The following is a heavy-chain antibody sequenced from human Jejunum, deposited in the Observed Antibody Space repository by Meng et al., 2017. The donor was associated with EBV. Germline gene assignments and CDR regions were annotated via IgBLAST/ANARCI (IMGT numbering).Heavy chain of an antibody. J-gene: IGHJ4*02. CDR2: FDPEDGET. D-gene: IGHD3-3*01. V-gene: IGHV1-24*01. CDR3: ATAHGFTIFGVAYYFDY. Sequence: QVQLGQAGAEVKKPGASVKVSCKVSGYSLTELSMHWVRQAPGKGLEWMGGFDPEDGETIYAQKFQGRVTMTEDTSTDTAYMELSSLRSEDTAVYYCATAHGFTIFGVAYYFDYWGQGTLVTVSS. CDR1: GYSLTELS.